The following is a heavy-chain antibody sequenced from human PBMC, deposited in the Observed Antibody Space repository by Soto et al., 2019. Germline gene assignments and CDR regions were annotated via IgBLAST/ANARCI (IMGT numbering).Heavy chain of an antibody. CDR1: GGSISSYY. V-gene: IGHV4-59*01. D-gene: IGHD3-9*01. CDR2: IYYSGST. CDR3: ARGGFDWSYYYGMEV. Sequence: PSGPLSLTCTVSGGSISSYYWSWIRQPPGKGLEWIGYIYYSGSTNYNPSLKSRVTISVDTSKNQFSLKLSSVTAADTAVYYCARGGFDWSYYYGMEVPGQGTTVTV. J-gene: IGHJ6*02.